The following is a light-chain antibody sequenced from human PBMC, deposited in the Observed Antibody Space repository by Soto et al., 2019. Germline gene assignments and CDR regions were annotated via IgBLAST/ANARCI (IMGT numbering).Light chain of an antibody. V-gene: IGKV3-20*01. CDR1: QSVSSSY. CDR2: GAY. J-gene: IGKJ2*01. Sequence: EIVLTQSPGTLSLSPGESATLSCRASQSVSSSYLAWYQQKPGQAPRLLIYGAYSRATGIQDRFSGSGSGTDFTLTIRRLEPEDFATYYCQQSYNTPDTFGQGTKVDI. CDR3: QQSYNTPDT.